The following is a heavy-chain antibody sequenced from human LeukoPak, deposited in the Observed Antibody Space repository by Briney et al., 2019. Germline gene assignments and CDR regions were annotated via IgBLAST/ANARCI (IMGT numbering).Heavy chain of an antibody. Sequence: PGGSLRLSCTASGFTLTYYTMTWVRQPPGKGLEWVSSISSSRRYIYYADSVKGRFTISRDNTKNSLYLQMNTLRAEDTAVYFCARDLRLEDVEMATMMDFWGQGTLVTVSS. V-gene: IGHV3-21*01. CDR3: ARDLRLEDVEMATMMDF. J-gene: IGHJ4*02. D-gene: IGHD5-24*01. CDR1: GFTLTYYT. CDR2: ISSSRRYI.